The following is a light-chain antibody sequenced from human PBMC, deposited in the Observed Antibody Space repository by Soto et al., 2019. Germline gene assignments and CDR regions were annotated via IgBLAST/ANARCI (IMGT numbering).Light chain of an antibody. CDR3: SSYTSSSPWG. CDR1: SSDIGGYKF. J-gene: IGLJ1*01. Sequence: QSVLTQPASVSGSPGQSITISCTGTSSDIGGYKFVSWYQQHPGKAPKLMLYEVTNRPSGVSDRFSGSKSGNTASLTISGLQAEDEADYYRSSYTSSSPWGFRTGTTVTVL. V-gene: IGLV2-14*01. CDR2: EVT.